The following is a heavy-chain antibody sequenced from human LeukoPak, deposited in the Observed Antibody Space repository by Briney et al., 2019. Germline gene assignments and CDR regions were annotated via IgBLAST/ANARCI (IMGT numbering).Heavy chain of an antibody. CDR1: GFIFSNHA. CDR3: ANAGGDSRPHDY. Sequence: PGGSLRLSCAASGFIFSNHAMGWVRQAPGKALEWVSSVSVSGDATFYAESVKGRFTISRDNSKNTVYLQMNSLRAEDTAIYYCANAGGDSRPHDYWGQGTLVTVS. CDR2: VSVSGDAT. D-gene: IGHD2-21*02. V-gene: IGHV3-23*01. J-gene: IGHJ4*02.